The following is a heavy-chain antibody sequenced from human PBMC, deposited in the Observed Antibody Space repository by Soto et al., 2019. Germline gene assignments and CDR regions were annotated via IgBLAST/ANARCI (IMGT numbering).Heavy chain of an antibody. CDR1: GFTFSSYG. CDR3: AKDRGGSTDDAFDI. D-gene: IGHD2-8*02. CDR2: ISYDGSNK. J-gene: IGHJ3*02. V-gene: IGHV3-30*18. Sequence: VQLVESGGGVVQPGRSLRLSCAASGFTFSSYGMHWVRQAPGKGLEWVAVISYDGSNKYYADSVKGRFTISRDNSKNTLYLQMNSLRAEDTAVYYCAKDRGGSTDDAFDIWGQGTMVTVSS.